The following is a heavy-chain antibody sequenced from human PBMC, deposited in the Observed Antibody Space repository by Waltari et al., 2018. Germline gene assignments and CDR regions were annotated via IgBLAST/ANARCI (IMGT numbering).Heavy chain of an antibody. J-gene: IGHJ4*02. CDR2: IYYSGST. CDR1: DGSISSSSYY. CDR3: ARQAYGDYD. D-gene: IGHD4-17*01. Sequence: QLQLQESGPGLVRPSETLSLTCTVSDGSISSSSYYWRWIRQPPGKGLEWIGSIYYSGSTYYNPSLKSRVTISVDTSKNQFSLKLSSVTAADTAVYYCARQAYGDYDWGQGTLVTVSS. V-gene: IGHV4-39*07.